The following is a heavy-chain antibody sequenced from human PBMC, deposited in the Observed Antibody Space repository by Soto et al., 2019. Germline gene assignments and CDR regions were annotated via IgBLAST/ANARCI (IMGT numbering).Heavy chain of an antibody. D-gene: IGHD3-16*01. J-gene: IGHJ6*02. CDR3: AMVDVYVTASPQDV. V-gene: IGHV1-18*01. CDR1: GYTFTRYG. CDR2: INTYNGNT. Sequence: QVQLVQSGAEVKNPGASVKVSCKASGYTFTRYGIGWARQAPGQGLEWMGWINTYNGNTNYAQNVQGRVTLTTDTSTNTAYMELRSLRSNDTAIYYCAMVDVYVTASPQDVWGQGTTVIVSS.